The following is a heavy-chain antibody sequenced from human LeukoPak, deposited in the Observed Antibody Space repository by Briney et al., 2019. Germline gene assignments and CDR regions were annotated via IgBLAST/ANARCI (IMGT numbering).Heavy chain of an antibody. J-gene: IGHJ3*02. V-gene: IGHV1-2*02. CDR3: ARGDHVRIYAESAFDI. CDR1: GYTFTGYY. Sequence: ASVKVSCKASGYTFTGYYMHWVRQAPGQGLEWMGWINPNSGGTNYAQKFQGRVTMTRDTSTSTVYMELSSLTSEDTAVYYCARGDHVRIYAESAFDIWGQGTMVTVSP. D-gene: IGHD3-3*01. CDR2: INPNSGGT.